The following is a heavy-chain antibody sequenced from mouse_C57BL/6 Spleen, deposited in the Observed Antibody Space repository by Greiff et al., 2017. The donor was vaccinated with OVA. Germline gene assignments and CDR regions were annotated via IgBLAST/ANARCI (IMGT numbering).Heavy chain of an antibody. CDR1: GYTFTSYW. CDR2: IDPSDSYT. D-gene: IGHD2-4*01. J-gene: IGHJ1*03. V-gene: IGHV1-69*01. CDR3: ARNSLYDYDGYFDV. Sequence: QVQLQQPGAELVMPGASVKLSCKASGYTFTSYWMHWVKQRPGQGLEWIGEIDPSDSYTNYNQKFKGKSTLTVDKSSSTAYMQLSSLTTEDSAIYYCARNSLYDYDGYFDVWGTGTTVTVSS.